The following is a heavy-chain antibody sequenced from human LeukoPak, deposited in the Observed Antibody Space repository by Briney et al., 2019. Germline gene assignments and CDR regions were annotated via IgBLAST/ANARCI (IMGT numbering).Heavy chain of an antibody. CDR2: SNPSGGST. Sequence: ASVKVSCKASGYTFTSYYMHWVRQAPGQGLEWMGISNPSGGSTSYAQKFQGRVTMTRDTSTSTVYMELSSLRSEDTAVYYCAREGNSGYYDSSGYYEVHYWGQGTLVTVSS. J-gene: IGHJ4*02. V-gene: IGHV1-46*01. CDR3: AREGNSGYYDSSGYYEVHY. CDR1: GYTFTSYY. D-gene: IGHD3-22*01.